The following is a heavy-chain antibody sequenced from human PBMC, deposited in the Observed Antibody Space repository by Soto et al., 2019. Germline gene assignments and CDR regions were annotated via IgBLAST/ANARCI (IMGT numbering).Heavy chain of an antibody. CDR2: IFSSGST. V-gene: IGHV4-4*07. D-gene: IGHD6-19*01. CDR1: GGSINTFY. J-gene: IGHJ4*02. CDR3: AREIAVAVFETPNPFDY. Sequence: PSETLSLTCTVSGGSINTFYWSWFRQPAGKGLEWIGRIFSSGSTSFNPSLESRVAMSVDTSKNQFSLKLSSVTAADTAVYYCAREIAVAVFETPNPFDYWGQGTLVTVSS.